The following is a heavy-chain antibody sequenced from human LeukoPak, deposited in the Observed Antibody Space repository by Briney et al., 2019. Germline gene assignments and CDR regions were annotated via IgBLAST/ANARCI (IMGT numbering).Heavy chain of an antibody. CDR3: ARGPRGDLDY. J-gene: IGHJ4*02. V-gene: IGHV3-48*01. D-gene: IGHD3-10*01. CDR1: GFTFSSYS. CDR2: ITSGSSTI. Sequence: GGSLRLSCAASGFTFSSYSMNWVRQAPGKGLEWVSYITSGSSTIFYADSVKGRFTIPRDNAKNSLYLRMNSLRVEDTAVYYCARGPRGDLDYWGQGTLVTVSS.